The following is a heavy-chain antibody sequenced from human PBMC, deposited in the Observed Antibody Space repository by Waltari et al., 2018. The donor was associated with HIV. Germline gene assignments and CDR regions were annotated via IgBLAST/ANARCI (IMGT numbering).Heavy chain of an antibody. CDR2: ISSSSTYT. J-gene: IGHJ6*01. V-gene: IGHV3-11*03. CDR3: ARNPTLQFGDLWAYYYGMDV. Sequence: GGGLVKPGGSLRLSCAASGFTFSSHYMSWIRQAPGKGLEWVSYISSSSTYTNYAGSVKGRFTISRDNAKNSLYLQMNSLRAEDTAVYYCARNPTLQFGDLWAYYYGMDV. CDR1: GFTFSSHY. D-gene: IGHD3-10*01.